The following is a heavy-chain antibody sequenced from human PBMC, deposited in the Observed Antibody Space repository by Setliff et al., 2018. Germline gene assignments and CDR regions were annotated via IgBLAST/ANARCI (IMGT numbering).Heavy chain of an antibody. CDR1: GYTFSNYG. CDR2: TIPMFGTT. V-gene: IGHV1-69*05. CDR3: AREGVDTRSSTDYRYYMDV. D-gene: IGHD5-18*01. J-gene: IGHJ6*03. Sequence: SVKVSCKASGYTFSNYGISWVRQAPGQGLEWMGGTIPMFGTTEYAQKFQGRLTIITDESTNTAFMQLSSLRSDDTAVYYCAREGVDTRSSTDYRYYMDVWGKGTTVTVSS.